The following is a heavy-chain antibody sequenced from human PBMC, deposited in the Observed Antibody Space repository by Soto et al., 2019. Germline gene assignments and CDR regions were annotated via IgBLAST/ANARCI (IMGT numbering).Heavy chain of an antibody. V-gene: IGHV3-21*01. D-gene: IGHD6-13*01. CDR2: ISSSSSYI. CDR3: AREVAAAGRGGYCFDY. CDR1: GFTFSSYS. J-gene: IGHJ4*02. Sequence: EVQLVESGGGLVKPGGSLRLSCAASGFTFSSYSMNWVRQAPGKGLEWVSSISSSSSYIYYADSVKGRFTISRDNAKNSRSLQMNSLRAEDTAVDYGAREVAAAGRGGYCFDYWGQGTLVTVSS.